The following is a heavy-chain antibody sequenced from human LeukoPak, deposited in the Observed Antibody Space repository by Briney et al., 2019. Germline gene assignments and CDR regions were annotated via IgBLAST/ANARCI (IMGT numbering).Heavy chain of an antibody. CDR1: GVSFSGYY. D-gene: IGHD2-15*01. CDR2: INHSGST. CDR3: AREGYCSGGSCYPEYFQH. V-gene: IGHV4-34*01. Sequence: SETLSLTCAVYGVSFSGYYWSWLRQPPGEGLEWIGEINHSGSTNYNPSLKSRVTISVDTSKNQFYLKLSSVTAADTAVYYCAREGYCSGGSCYPEYFQHWGQGTLVTVSS. J-gene: IGHJ1*01.